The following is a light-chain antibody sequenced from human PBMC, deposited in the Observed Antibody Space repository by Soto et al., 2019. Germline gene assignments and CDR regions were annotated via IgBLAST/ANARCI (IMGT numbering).Light chain of an antibody. CDR3: QSYDSSLSGWV. CDR2: ANT. Sequence: QAVVTQPPSVSGAPGQRVTISCTGSSSNIGAGYDVHWYQQLPGTAPRLLIYANTNRPSGVPDRFSGSKSGTSASLAITGLQAEDEADYYCQSYDSSLSGWVFGGGTKVTVL. V-gene: IGLV1-40*01. J-gene: IGLJ3*02. CDR1: SSNIGAGYD.